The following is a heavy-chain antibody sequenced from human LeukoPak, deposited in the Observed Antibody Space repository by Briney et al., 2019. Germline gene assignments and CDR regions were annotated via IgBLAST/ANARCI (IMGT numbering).Heavy chain of an antibody. J-gene: IGHJ4*02. CDR1: GFTFSSYA. Sequence: GGSLRLACAASGFTFSSYAMSWVRQAPGKGLEWVSAISGSGGSTYYADSVKGRFTISRDNSKNTPYLQMNSLRAEDTAVYYCAKVEGRGSYQPNFDYWGQGTLVTVSS. V-gene: IGHV3-23*01. D-gene: IGHD1-26*01. CDR3: AKVEGRGSYQPNFDY. CDR2: ISGSGGST.